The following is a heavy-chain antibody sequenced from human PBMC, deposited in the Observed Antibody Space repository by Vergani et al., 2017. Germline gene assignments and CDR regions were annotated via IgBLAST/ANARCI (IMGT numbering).Heavy chain of an antibody. Sequence: EVQLVESGGGLVQPGGSLRLSCAASGFTFSSYSMNWVRQAPGKGLEWVSSISSSSSYIYYADSVKGRFTISRDNAKNSLYLQMNSLRAEDTAVYYCARDLLSRAAAAGTGYWFDPWGQGTLVTVSS. CDR3: ARDLLSRAAAAGTGYWFDP. D-gene: IGHD6-13*01. V-gene: IGHV3-21*01. CDR1: GFTFSSYS. CDR2: ISSSSSYI. J-gene: IGHJ5*02.